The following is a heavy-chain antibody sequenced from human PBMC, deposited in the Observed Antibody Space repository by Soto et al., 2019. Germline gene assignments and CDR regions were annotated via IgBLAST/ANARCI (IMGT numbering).Heavy chain of an antibody. J-gene: IGHJ6*03. CDR3: AREVSIVVVVAATDRDYYYYMDV. V-gene: IGHV6-1*01. D-gene: IGHD2-15*01. CDR2: TYYRSKWYN. Sequence: PSETLSLTCAISGDSVSSNSAAWNWIRQSPSRGLEWLGRTYYRSKWYNDYAVSVKSRITINPDTSKNQFSLQLNSVTPEDTAVYYCAREVSIVVVVAATDRDYYYYMDVWGKGTTVTVSS. CDR1: GDSVSSNSAA.